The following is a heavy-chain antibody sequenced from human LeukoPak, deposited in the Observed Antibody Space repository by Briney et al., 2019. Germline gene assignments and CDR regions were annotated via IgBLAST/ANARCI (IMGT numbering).Heavy chain of an antibody. Sequence: PGGSLRLSCAASGFTFRSYWMTWVRQAPGKGLEWVANIKQDGSEKYYVDSVKGRFTIPRDSAKNSLFLQMNNLRAEDTAVYYCAREDVAAYYYMDVWGKGTTVTVSS. J-gene: IGHJ6*03. D-gene: IGHD2-15*01. CDR3: AREDVAAYYYMDV. V-gene: IGHV3-7*01. CDR1: GFTFRSYW. CDR2: IKQDGSEK.